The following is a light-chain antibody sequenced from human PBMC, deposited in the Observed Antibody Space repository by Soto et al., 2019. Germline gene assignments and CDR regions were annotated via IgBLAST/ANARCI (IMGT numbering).Light chain of an antibody. J-gene: IGLJ2*01. CDR3: SSYAGSNTL. CDR1: SSDVGAYNY. Sequence: QSALTQPRSVSGSPGQSVTISCTGTSSDVGAYNYVSWYQQHPGKAPKVMIYDVTKRPSWVPDRFSGSKSDNTASLTISGLQAEDEADYYCSSYAGSNTLLGGGTKLTVL. V-gene: IGLV2-11*01. CDR2: DVT.